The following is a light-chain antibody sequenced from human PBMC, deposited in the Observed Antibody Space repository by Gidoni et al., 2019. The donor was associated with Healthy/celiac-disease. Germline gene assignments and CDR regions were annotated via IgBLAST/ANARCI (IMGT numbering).Light chain of an antibody. V-gene: IGKV4-1*01. CDR2: WAS. Sequence: DIVMTQSPDSLAVSLGERATINCKSSQSVLYSSNNKNYLAWYQQKPGQPPKLLIYWASTRESGVPDLFSGSGSGTDFTLTISSLQAEDVAVYYCQQYYSTPWTFXXXTKVEIK. J-gene: IGKJ1*01. CDR1: QSVLYSSNNKNY. CDR3: QQYYSTPWT.